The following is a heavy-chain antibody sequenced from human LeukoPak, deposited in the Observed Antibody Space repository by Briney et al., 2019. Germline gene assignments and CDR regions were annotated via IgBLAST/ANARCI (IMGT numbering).Heavy chain of an antibody. CDR3: AKEGCSSTSCYFAPNPFDY. J-gene: IGHJ4*02. CDR2: IRYDGSNK. V-gene: IGHV3-30*02. Sequence: GGSLRLSCAASGFIFSSYGMHWVRQAPGKGLEWVAFIRYDGSNKYYADSVKGRFTISRDNSKNTLYLQMNSLRAEDTAVYYCAKEGCSSTSCYFAPNPFDYWGQGTLVAVSS. D-gene: IGHD2-2*01. CDR1: GFIFSSYG.